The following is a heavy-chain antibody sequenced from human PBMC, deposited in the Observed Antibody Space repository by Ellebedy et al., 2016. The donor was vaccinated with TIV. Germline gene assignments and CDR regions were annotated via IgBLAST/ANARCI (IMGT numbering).Heavy chain of an antibody. CDR1: GFTFSSYW. V-gene: IGHV3-7*03. D-gene: IGHD4-17*01. J-gene: IGHJ6*02. Sequence: GGSLRLSCAASGFTFSSYWMSWVRQAPGKGLEWVANIRQDGSAKYYVDSVKGRFSISRDNAKNSLYLQMNSLTVEDTAIYYCARDGAYGDYSPGQYCLDVWGQGTTVTVS. CDR2: IRQDGSAK. CDR3: ARDGAYGDYSPGQYCLDV.